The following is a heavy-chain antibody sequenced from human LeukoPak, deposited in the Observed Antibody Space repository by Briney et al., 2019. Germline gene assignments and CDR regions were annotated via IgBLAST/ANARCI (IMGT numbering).Heavy chain of an antibody. CDR2: IYYSGST. CDR1: GGSFSSGSYY. V-gene: IGHV4-61*01. CDR3: ARDEGDGPLDI. Sequence: LGTPSLTCTVSGGSFSSGSYYWSWIGQPPGKGLEWIAYIYYSGSTNYTPSLKSRVTISVDTSKNQFSLKLSSVTAADTAVYYCARDEGDGPLDIWGQGTMVTVSS. J-gene: IGHJ3*02.